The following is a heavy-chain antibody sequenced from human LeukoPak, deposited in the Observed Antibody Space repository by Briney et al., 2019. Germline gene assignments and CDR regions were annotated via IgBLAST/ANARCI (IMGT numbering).Heavy chain of an antibody. J-gene: IGHJ6*03. CDR2: ISSNGGST. V-gene: IGHV3-64*01. CDR3: ARGYCSSTSCYYYMDV. Sequence: GGSLRLSCAASGFTFSSYAMHWVRQAPGKGLEYVSAISSNGGSTYYANSVKGRFTISRDNSKNTLYLQMGSLRAEDMAVYYCARGYCSSTSCYYYMDVWGKGTTVTVPS. D-gene: IGHD2-2*01. CDR1: GFTFSSYA.